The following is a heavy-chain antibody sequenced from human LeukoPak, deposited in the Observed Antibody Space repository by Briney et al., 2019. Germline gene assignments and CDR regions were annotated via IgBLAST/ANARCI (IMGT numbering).Heavy chain of an antibody. D-gene: IGHD6-19*01. CDR1: GGSISSNSYY. J-gene: IGHJ5*02. V-gene: IGHV4-39*01. CDR2: IYYSGST. Sequence: SETLSLTCAVSGGSISSNSYYWGWIRQPPGKGLEWIGSIYYSGSTYYNPSLKSRVTISVDTSKNQFSLKLSSVTAADTAVYYCARHHRVAGTSNWFDPWGQGTLVTVSS. CDR3: ARHHRVAGTSNWFDP.